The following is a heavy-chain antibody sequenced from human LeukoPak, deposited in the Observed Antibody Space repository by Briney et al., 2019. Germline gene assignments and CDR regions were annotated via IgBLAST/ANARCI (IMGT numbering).Heavy chain of an antibody. J-gene: IGHJ4*02. Sequence: PGGSLRLSCAASGFTFSSFWMSWVRQAPGKGLEWVANIKQDGSEKYYVDSVKGRFTISRDNAKNSLYLQMNSLRAEDTAVYYCARDVAPYSSAWWAYDYWGQGTLVTVSS. V-gene: IGHV3-7*01. CDR1: GFTFSSFW. CDR2: IKQDGSEK. CDR3: ARDVAPYSSAWWAYDY. D-gene: IGHD6-19*01.